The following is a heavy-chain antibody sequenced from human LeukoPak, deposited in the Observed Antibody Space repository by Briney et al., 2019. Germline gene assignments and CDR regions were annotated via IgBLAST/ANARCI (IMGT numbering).Heavy chain of an antibody. V-gene: IGHV3-33*01. D-gene: IGHD2-15*01. Sequence: GRSLRLSCAASRFTFSSYGMHWVRQAPGKGLEWVAVIWYDGSNKHYADSVKGRFTISRDNSKNTLYLQMNSLRAEDTAVYYCARDRYCSGGSCYSPSLTGYFQHWGQGTLVTVSS. CDR2: IWYDGSNK. J-gene: IGHJ1*01. CDR1: RFTFSSYG. CDR3: ARDRYCSGGSCYSPSLTGYFQH.